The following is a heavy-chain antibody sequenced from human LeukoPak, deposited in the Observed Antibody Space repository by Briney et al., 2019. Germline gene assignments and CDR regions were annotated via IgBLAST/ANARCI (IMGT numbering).Heavy chain of an antibody. CDR3: ARGRGESVYAIGPWFDP. CDR1: GFTFGSYA. D-gene: IGHD2-8*01. Sequence: PGRSLRLFCAASGFTFGSYAMHWVRQAPGKGLVWVVVISYDGSNKYYADSVKGRFTISRDNSKNTLYLQMNSLRAEDTAVYYCARGRGESVYAIGPWFDPWGQGTLVTVSS. V-gene: IGHV3-30*01. J-gene: IGHJ5*02. CDR2: ISYDGSNK.